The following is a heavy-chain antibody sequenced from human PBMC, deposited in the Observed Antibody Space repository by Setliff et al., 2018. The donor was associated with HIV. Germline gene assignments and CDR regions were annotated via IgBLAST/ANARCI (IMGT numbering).Heavy chain of an antibody. CDR3: ARSGGLRSFDWLPYHYYFDY. J-gene: IGHJ4*02. Sequence: PGGSLRLSCAASGFTFSSYAMHWVRQAPGKGLEWVAVISYDGTNKYYADSVKGRFTISRDISKYTLYLQMNSLRADDTAVYYCARSGGLRSFDWLPYHYYFDYWGQGTLVTVSS. V-gene: IGHV3-30*04. CDR1: GFTFSSYA. CDR2: ISYDGTNK. D-gene: IGHD3-9*01.